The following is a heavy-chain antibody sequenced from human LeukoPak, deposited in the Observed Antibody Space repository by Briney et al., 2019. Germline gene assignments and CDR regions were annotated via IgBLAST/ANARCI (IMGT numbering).Heavy chain of an antibody. V-gene: IGHV3-23*01. Sequence: GGSLRLSCAAYGFTFSSYAMSWVRQAPGKGLEWVSAISGSGGSTYYADSVKGRFTISRDNSKNTLYLQMNSLRAEDTAVYYCAKSPYSSPTYYFDYWGPGTLVTVSS. CDR3: AKSPYSSPTYYFDY. J-gene: IGHJ4*02. D-gene: IGHD6-13*01. CDR2: ISGSGGST. CDR1: GFTFSSYA.